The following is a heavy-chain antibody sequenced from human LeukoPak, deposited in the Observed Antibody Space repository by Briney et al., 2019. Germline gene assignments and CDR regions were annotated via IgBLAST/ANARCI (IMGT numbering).Heavy chain of an antibody. CDR3: AKAAGYSTIYWFDP. CDR1: GGSIRSSH. V-gene: IGHV4-59*01. CDR2: IYYSGSS. Sequence: PSETLSLTCTVSGGSIRSSHWSWIRQPPGKGLEFIGYIYYSGSSNYNPSLKSRVTMSVDTSNNQFSLRLNPVTAADTAVYYCAKAAGYSTIYWFDPWGQGTLVTVSS. D-gene: IGHD6-13*01. J-gene: IGHJ5*02.